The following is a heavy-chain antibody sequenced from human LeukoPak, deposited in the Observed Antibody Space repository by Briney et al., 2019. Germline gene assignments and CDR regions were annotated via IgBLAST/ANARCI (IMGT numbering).Heavy chain of an antibody. J-gene: IGHJ5*02. V-gene: IGHV3-13*01. CDR3: TRGSGWGVTWFDT. CDR2: ISSAGDT. Sequence: GGSLRLSCVVSGFTFSNYDMHWVRQVTGKGLEWVSAISSAGDTYYPGSVKGRFTISRENAKNSLYLQINSLRAGDTAVYYCTRGSGWGVTWFDTWGQGTLVTVSS. D-gene: IGHD3-10*01. CDR1: GFTFSNYD.